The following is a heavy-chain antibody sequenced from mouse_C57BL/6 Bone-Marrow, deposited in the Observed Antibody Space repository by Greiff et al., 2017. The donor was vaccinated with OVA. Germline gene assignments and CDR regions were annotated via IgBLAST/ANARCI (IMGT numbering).Heavy chain of an antibody. V-gene: IGHV1-64*01. Sequence: QVQLQQPGAELVKPGASVKLSCKASGYTFTSYWMHWVKQRPGQGLEWIGMIHPNSGSTNYNEKFKSKATLTVDKSSSTAYMQLSSLTSEDSAVYYGARKGVLLRSYFDYWGQGTTLTVSA. CDR1: GYTFTSYW. CDR3: ARKGVLLRSYFDY. J-gene: IGHJ2*01. D-gene: IGHD1-1*01. CDR2: IHPNSGST.